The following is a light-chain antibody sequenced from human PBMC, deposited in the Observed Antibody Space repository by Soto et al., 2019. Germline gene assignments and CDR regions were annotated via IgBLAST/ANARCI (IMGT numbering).Light chain of an antibody. CDR1: QSISSY. CDR3: PPSYDTPIT. Sequence: QILQHPSSLWPCVGDGFSMICRASQSISSYLNWYQQKPGKAPNLLIYVASSLQSAAPPRISGSEPGTAFTLTINSMQPEEFATYYCPPSYDTPITLGQGTRLEI. J-gene: IGKJ5*01. V-gene: IGKV1-39*01. CDR2: VAS.